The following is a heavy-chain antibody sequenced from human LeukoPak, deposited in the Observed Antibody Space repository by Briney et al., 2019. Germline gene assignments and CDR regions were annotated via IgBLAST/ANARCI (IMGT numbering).Heavy chain of an antibody. CDR2: ISGSGGST. Sequence: PGGSLRLSRAASGFTFSSYAMSWVRQAPGKGLEWVSAISGSGGSTYYADSVKGRFTISRDNSKNTLYLQMNSLRAEDTAVYYCAKDRIGLLAVAGTFDYWGQGTLVTVSS. D-gene: IGHD6-19*01. J-gene: IGHJ4*02. V-gene: IGHV3-23*01. CDR3: AKDRIGLLAVAGTFDY. CDR1: GFTFSSYA.